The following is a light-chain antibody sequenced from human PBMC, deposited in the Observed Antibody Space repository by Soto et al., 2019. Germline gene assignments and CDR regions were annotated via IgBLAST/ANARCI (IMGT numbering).Light chain of an antibody. CDR2: YDS. CDR3: QVSDSSRHPRYV. J-gene: IGLJ1*01. V-gene: IGLV3-21*04. Sequence: SYELTQPPSVSVAPGKTARISCGGNNIGSKSVHWYQQKPGQAPVLVIYYDSDRPSGIPERFSGSNSGNTATLTISRVEAGDVADYYCQVSDSSRHPRYVFRNGTKVTVL. CDR1: NIGSKS.